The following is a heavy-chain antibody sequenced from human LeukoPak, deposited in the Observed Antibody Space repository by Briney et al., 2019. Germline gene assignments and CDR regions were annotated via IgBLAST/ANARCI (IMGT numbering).Heavy chain of an antibody. CDR2: IIPVSGTA. D-gene: IGHD2-2*01. CDR3: ARAIMLGYCISTSCPNYMDV. J-gene: IGHJ6*03. Sequence: SVKVSCKASGGTFSSYAVGWVRQAPGQGLEWMGGIIPVSGTANYAQKFQGRVTITADESTSTAYMEVSSLRSEDTALYYCARAIMLGYCISTSCPNYMDVWGKGTTVTVSS. CDR1: GGTFSSYA. V-gene: IGHV1-69*13.